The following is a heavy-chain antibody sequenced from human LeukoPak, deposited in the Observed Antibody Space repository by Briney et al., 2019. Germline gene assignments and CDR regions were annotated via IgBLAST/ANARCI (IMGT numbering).Heavy chain of an antibody. Sequence: SETLSLTCTVSGASISSYYWSWIRQPPGKGLEWIGYISYTRNSNYNPSLKSRVTISMDTSKTQFSLNLYSVTAADTAVYYCAKSRGSGNYFDYWGQGTLVTVSS. CDR2: ISYTRNS. J-gene: IGHJ4*02. CDR3: AKSRGSGNYFDY. CDR1: GASISSYY. V-gene: IGHV4-59*01. D-gene: IGHD3-10*01.